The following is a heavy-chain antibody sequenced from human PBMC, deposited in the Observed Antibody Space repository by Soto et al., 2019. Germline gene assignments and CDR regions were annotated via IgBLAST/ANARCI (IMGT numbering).Heavy chain of an antibody. CDR1: GGSVSSGSYY. J-gene: IGHJ4*01. CDR3: ARWLDKPMVHDY. Sequence: TSETLSLTCTVSGGSVSSGSYYWSWIRQPPGKGLEWIGYIYYSGSTNYNPSLKSRVTISVDTSKNQFSLKLSSVTAADTAVYFCARWLDKPMVHDYSGHGTLVTVSS. D-gene: IGHD5-18*01. CDR2: IYYSGST. V-gene: IGHV4-61*01.